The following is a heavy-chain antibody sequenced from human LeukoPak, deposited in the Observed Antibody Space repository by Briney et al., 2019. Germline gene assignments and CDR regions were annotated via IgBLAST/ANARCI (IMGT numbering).Heavy chain of an antibody. CDR3: AKARGRLLEDGMDV. CDR2: ISWDGGSA. J-gene: IGHJ6*02. V-gene: IGHV3-43*01. CDR1: GFAFDDYN. D-gene: IGHD3-10*01. Sequence: TGGSLRLSCAFSGFAFDDYNLHWLRQAPGKGLEWASLISWDGGSAYYEGSVKGRFTISRDNSKNSLYLQMNSLRTEDSALYYCAKARGRLLEDGMDVWGQGTTVTVSS.